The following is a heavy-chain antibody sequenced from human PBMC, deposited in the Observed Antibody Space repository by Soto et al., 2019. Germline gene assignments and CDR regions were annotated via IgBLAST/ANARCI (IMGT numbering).Heavy chain of an antibody. CDR3: ARGRVTTVTNWYFDI. CDR1: GGSFSVYY. Sequence: SETLSLTCAVYGGSFSVYYWSWILQPPGKGLEWIGEINNSGSTNYNPSLKSRVTISVDTSKNQFSLKLTPVTAAETAVYYCARGRVTTVTNWYFDIWGRGTLVTVSS. CDR2: INNSGST. V-gene: IGHV4-34*01. J-gene: IGHJ2*01. D-gene: IGHD4-17*01.